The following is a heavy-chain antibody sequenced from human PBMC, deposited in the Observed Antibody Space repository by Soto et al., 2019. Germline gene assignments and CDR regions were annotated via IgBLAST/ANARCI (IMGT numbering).Heavy chain of an antibody. V-gene: IGHV3-33*01. J-gene: IGHJ4*01. Sequence: GGSLRLSCAASGFTFSSYGMHWVRQAPGKGLERVAVIWYDGSNKYYADTVKGRFTISRNNSKNTLYLQMNSLRAEDTVLCYCARDYDSSGYPRYYFDYWGQGTLVTVSS. CDR1: GFTFSSYG. D-gene: IGHD3-22*01. CDR3: ARDYDSSGYPRYYFDY. CDR2: IWYDGSNK.